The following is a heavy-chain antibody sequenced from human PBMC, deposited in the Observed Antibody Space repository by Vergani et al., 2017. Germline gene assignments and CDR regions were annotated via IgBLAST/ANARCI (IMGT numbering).Heavy chain of an antibody. Sequence: QVQLQESGPGLVKPSETLSLTCPVSGGSISSYYWSWIRPPPGKGREWIGDIYYSGSTNYNPSLKSRVTISVDTSKNQFSLKLSSVTAADTAVYYCARVAPYCSSTSCYHAEGWFDPWGQGTLVTVSS. V-gene: IGHV4-59*01. CDR3: ARVAPYCSSTSCYHAEGWFDP. CDR2: IYYSGST. CDR1: GGSISSYY. D-gene: IGHD2-2*01. J-gene: IGHJ5*02.